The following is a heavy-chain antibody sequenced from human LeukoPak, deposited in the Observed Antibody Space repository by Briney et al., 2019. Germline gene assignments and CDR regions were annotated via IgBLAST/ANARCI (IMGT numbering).Heavy chain of an antibody. CDR1: GFTFSSYA. D-gene: IGHD3-3*01. CDR2: ISYDGSNK. J-gene: IGHJ6*02. V-gene: IGHV3-30*04. CDR3: AKVLGGFWSGWPLLSYYYGMDV. Sequence: GRSLRLSCAASGFTFSSYAMHWVRQAPGKGLEWVAVISYDGSNKYYADSVKGRFTISRDNSKNTLYLQMNSLRAEDTAVYYCAKVLGGFWSGWPLLSYYYGMDVWGQGTTVTVSS.